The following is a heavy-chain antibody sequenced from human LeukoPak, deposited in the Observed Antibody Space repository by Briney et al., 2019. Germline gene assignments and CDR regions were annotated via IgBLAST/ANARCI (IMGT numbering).Heavy chain of an antibody. Sequence: SETLSLTCTVSGGSTSSDYWSWIRQSPGKGLEWVGYVYNSGDTGKNPSLKSRVTILLDTSKNQCSLKLTSVSATDTAVYYCARLKLGAYFDLWGRGTLVTVSS. J-gene: IGHJ2*01. CDR3: ARLKLGAYFDL. CDR1: GGSTSSDY. D-gene: IGHD3-16*01. V-gene: IGHV4-59*08. CDR2: VYNSGDT.